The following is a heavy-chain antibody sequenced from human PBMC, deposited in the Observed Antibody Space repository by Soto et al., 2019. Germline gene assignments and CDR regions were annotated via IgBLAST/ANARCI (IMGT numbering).Heavy chain of an antibody. CDR1: GFTFSSYG. CDR3: AKEKVVPAAIRYYYYYGMDV. Sequence: PVGSLRLSCAASGFTFSSYGMHWVRQAPGKGLEWVAVISYDGSNKYYADSVKGRFTISRDNSKKTLYLQMNRLRAEDTAVYYCAKEKVVPAAIRYYYYYGMDVWGQGTTVTVSS. J-gene: IGHJ6*02. CDR2: ISYDGSNK. D-gene: IGHD2-2*01. V-gene: IGHV3-30*18.